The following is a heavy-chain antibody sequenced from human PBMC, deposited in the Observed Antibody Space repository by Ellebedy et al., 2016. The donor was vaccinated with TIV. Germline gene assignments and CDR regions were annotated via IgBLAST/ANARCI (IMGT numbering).Heavy chain of an antibody. CDR3: ARGGYYYGTSPPDY. CDR2: IYYSGST. CDR1: GGSISSGDYY. D-gene: IGHD3-22*01. Sequence: MPSETLSLTCTVSGGSISSGDYYWSWIRQPPGKGLEWIGYIYYSGSTYYNPSLKSRLTMSVDTSKNQFSLKLSSVTAADTAVYFCARGGYYYGTSPPDYWGQGTLVTVSS. J-gene: IGHJ4*02. V-gene: IGHV4-30-4*01.